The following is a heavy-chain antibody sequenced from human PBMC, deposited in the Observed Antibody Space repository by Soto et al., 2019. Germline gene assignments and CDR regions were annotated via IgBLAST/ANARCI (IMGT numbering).Heavy chain of an antibody. CDR3: AAKLGTTHSFDF. J-gene: IGHJ4*02. V-gene: IGHV4-31*03. CDR2: IYHTGST. CDR1: GDPVSSGSYY. Sequence: QVQLQESGPGLVQPSQTLSLTCSVSGDPVSSGSYYWTWARQHPVKGLEWIGYIYHTGSTYYNPSVQCRLIMSIDTSKNQFSLHLFSVTAADTAVYFCAAKLGTTHSFDFWGQGSLVAVSS. D-gene: IGHD7-27*01.